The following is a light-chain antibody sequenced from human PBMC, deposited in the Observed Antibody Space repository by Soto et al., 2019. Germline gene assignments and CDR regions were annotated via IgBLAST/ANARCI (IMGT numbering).Light chain of an antibody. Sequence: AIMMTKSPSSRSASTRDRANITCLASQSISSYLAWYQQKPGKAAKLLIYAASTLQSGVPSRFSGSGSGTDFTLTISCLQSEDFATYYCQQYYSYPLNFGGGTKVDIK. CDR2: AAS. V-gene: IGKV1-8*01. J-gene: IGKJ4*01. CDR3: QQYYSYPLN. CDR1: QSISSY.